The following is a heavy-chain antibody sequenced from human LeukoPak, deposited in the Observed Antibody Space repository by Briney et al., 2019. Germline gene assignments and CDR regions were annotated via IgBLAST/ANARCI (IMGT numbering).Heavy chain of an antibody. CDR3: ASGFDY. CDR1: GGSISNTLYY. CDR2: INHSGST. J-gene: IGHJ4*02. Sequence: SETLSLTCTVSGGSISNTLYYWSWIRQPPGKGLEWIGEINHSGSTYYNPSLKSRVTISLDASKSQFSLKVRSVTAADTAVYYCASGFDYWGQGTLVTVSS. V-gene: IGHV4-39*07.